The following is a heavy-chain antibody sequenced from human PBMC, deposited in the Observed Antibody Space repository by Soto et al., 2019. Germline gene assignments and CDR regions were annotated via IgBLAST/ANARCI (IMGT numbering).Heavy chain of an antibody. CDR2: ISGSGGST. J-gene: IGHJ5*02. CDR3: AKDRVIVVVTDNWFDP. D-gene: IGHD3-22*01. Sequence: EVQLLESGGGLVQPGGSLRLSCAASGFTFSSYAMSWVRQAPGKGLEWVSAISGSGGSTYYADSVKGRFTISRDNSKNTMYLQMNSLRAEDTAVYYSAKDRVIVVVTDNWFDPWGQGTLVTVSS. V-gene: IGHV3-23*01. CDR1: GFTFSSYA.